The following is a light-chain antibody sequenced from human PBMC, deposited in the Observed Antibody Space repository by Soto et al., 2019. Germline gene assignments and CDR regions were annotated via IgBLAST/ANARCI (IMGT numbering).Light chain of an antibody. Sequence: VLTQPPTVSGAPGQRVTISCTGSSSTIGAGYDVHWYQQLPGTAPKLLIYGNSNRPSGVPDRFSGSKSGTSASLAITGLQAEDEADYYCQSYDSSLSGYVFGTGTKVTVL. V-gene: IGLV1-40*01. J-gene: IGLJ1*01. CDR2: GNS. CDR1: SSTIGAGYD. CDR3: QSYDSSLSGYV.